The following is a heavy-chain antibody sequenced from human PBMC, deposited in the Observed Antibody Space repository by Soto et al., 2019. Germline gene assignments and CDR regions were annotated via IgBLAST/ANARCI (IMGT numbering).Heavy chain of an antibody. D-gene: IGHD3-3*01. Sequence: SETLSLTCTVSGGSISSGGYYWGWIRQHPGKGLEWIGYIYYSGSTYYNPSLKSRVTISVDTSKNQFSLKLSSVTAADTAVYYCARGGGYYDFWSGYYKTPVYGMDVWGQGTTVTVSS. CDR1: GGSISSGGYY. J-gene: IGHJ6*02. CDR2: IYYSGST. V-gene: IGHV4-31*03. CDR3: ARGGGYYDFWSGYYKTPVYGMDV.